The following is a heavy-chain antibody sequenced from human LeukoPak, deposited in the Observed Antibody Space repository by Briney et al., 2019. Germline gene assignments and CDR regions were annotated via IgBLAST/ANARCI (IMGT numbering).Heavy chain of an antibody. CDR2: IYSGGST. Sequence: GGSLRLSCAASGFTVSSNYMSWVRQAPGKGLEWVSVIYSGGSTYYADSVKGRFTISRDNSKNTLYLQMNSLRAEDTAVYYCARGPRYDFWSGSYMDVWGKGTTVTVSS. D-gene: IGHD3-3*01. CDR1: GFTVSSNY. J-gene: IGHJ6*03. V-gene: IGHV3-66*02. CDR3: ARGPRYDFWSGSYMDV.